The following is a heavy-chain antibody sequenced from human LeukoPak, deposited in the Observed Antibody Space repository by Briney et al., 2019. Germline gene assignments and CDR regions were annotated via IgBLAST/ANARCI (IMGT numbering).Heavy chain of an antibody. CDR2: ISYDGSNK. CDR3: ASGGIMGATDSFNY. V-gene: IGHV3-30*03. CDR1: GFTFSTYG. D-gene: IGHD1-26*01. Sequence: PGGSLRLSCAASGFTFSTYGMQWVRQAPGKGLEWVAVISYDGSNKYYADSVKGRFTISRDNSKNTLYLQMNSLRPEDTAVYYCASGGIMGATDSFNYWGQGTLVTVSS. J-gene: IGHJ4*02.